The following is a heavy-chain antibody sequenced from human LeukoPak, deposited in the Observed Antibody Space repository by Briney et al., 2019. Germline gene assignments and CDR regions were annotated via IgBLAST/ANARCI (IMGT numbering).Heavy chain of an antibody. Sequence: GGSLRLSCAASGFTFSSYAMHWVRQAPGKGLEWVAVISYDGSNKYYADSVKGRFTISRDNSKNMLYLQMNSLRAEDTAVYYCARDKYYDSSGYSPFDYWGQGTLVTVSS. CDR2: ISYDGSNK. D-gene: IGHD3-22*01. CDR1: GFTFSSYA. V-gene: IGHV3-30-3*01. J-gene: IGHJ4*02. CDR3: ARDKYYDSSGYSPFDY.